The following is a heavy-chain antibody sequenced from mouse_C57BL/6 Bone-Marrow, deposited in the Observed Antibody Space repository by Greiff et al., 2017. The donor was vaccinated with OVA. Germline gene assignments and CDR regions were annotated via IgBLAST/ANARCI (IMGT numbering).Heavy chain of an antibody. CDR2: ISYSGST. CDR3: ASRYGDYWYFDV. V-gene: IGHV3-8*01. J-gene: IGHJ1*03. Sequence: EVQLVESGPGLAKPSQTLYLTCSVSGYSITSDYWNWIRKFPGNKLEYMGYISYSGSTYYNPSLISRISITRDHSKNQYYLQLNSVTTYDTATYYCASRYGDYWYFDVWGTGTTVTVSS. D-gene: IGHD2-13*01. CDR1: GYSITSDY.